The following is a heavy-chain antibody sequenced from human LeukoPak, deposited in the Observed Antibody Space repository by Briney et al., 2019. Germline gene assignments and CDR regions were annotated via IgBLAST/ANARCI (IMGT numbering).Heavy chain of an antibody. CDR2: IDHSGSI. CDR3: AGNIAARLDY. D-gene: IGHD6-6*01. CDR1: GGSFNGYY. V-gene: IGHV4-34*01. J-gene: IGHJ4*02. Sequence: SETLSLTCAVYGGSFNGYYWSWIRQPPGKGLEWIGEIDHSGSINYNPSLKSRVTISVDTSKNQFSLKLSSVTAADAAVYYCAGNIAARLDYWGQGTLVTVSS.